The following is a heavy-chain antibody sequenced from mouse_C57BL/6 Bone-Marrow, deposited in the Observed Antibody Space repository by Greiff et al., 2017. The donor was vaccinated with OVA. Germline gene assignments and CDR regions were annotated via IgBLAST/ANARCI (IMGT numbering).Heavy chain of an antibody. CDR1: GFNIKNTY. Sequence: EVQLQQSVAELVRPGASVKLSCTASGFNIKNTYMHWVKQRPEQGLEWIGRIDPANGNTKYAPKFQGQATITADTSSNTAYLQLSSLTSEDTAIYYCARDYCGSSYSPWFAYWGQGTLVTVSA. CDR2: IDPANGNT. V-gene: IGHV14-3*01. J-gene: IGHJ3*01. D-gene: IGHD1-1*01. CDR3: ARDYCGSSYSPWFAY.